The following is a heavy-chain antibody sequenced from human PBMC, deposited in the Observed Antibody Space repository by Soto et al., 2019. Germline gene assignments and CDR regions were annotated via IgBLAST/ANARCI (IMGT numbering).Heavy chain of an antibody. Sequence: ASVKVSCKASGYTFTAYAMHWVRRAPGQRLEWIGWINAGNGNTKYSQKFQGRVTITRDTSASTAYMELSSLRSEDTAVYYCARPYSGSYYGEFDCWGQGTLVTVSS. CDR2: INAGNGNT. CDR1: GYTFTAYA. V-gene: IGHV1-3*01. CDR3: ARPYSGSYYGEFDC. D-gene: IGHD1-26*01. J-gene: IGHJ4*02.